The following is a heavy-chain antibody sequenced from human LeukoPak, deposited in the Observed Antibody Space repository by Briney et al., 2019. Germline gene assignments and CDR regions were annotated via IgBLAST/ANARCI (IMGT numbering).Heavy chain of an antibody. D-gene: IGHD1-26*01. CDR3: ARGSEIQEVGAIDY. V-gene: IGHV4-34*01. CDR1: GGSFSGYY. J-gene: IGHJ4*02. CDR2: INHSGST. Sequence: SETLSLTCAVFGGSFSGYYWRWIRQPPGKGLEWIGEINHSGSTNYNPSLKSRVTISVDTSKNQFSLKLSSVTAADTAVYYCARGSEIQEVGAIDYWGQGTLVTVSS.